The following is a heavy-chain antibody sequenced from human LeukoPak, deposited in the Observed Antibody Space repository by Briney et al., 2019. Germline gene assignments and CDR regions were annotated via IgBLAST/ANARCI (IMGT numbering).Heavy chain of an antibody. CDR2: ISTTVGNT. D-gene: IGHD2-2*02. Sequence: PGGSLRLSCAASGFTFSSYAMTWVRQAPGKGLEWVSTISTTVGNTYYADSVKGRFTISRDNSKNTLYLQMNSLRAEDTAVYYCAKEGAGYCSSTSCYIPQTPYYFDYWGQGTLVTVSS. J-gene: IGHJ4*02. V-gene: IGHV3-23*01. CDR1: GFTFSSYA. CDR3: AKEGAGYCSSTSCYIPQTPYYFDY.